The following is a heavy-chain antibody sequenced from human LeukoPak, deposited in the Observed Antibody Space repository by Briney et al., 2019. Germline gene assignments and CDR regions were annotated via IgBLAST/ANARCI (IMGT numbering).Heavy chain of an antibody. D-gene: IGHD4-17*01. Sequence: TGGSLRLSCAASGFTFSSYAMHWVSQAPGKGLEWVAVISYDGSNKYYADSVKGRFTISRDNSKNTLYLQMNSLRAEDTAVYYCARDPDYGDYALDYWGQGTLVTVSS. J-gene: IGHJ4*02. CDR2: ISYDGSNK. CDR1: GFTFSSYA. CDR3: ARDPDYGDYALDY. V-gene: IGHV3-30-3*01.